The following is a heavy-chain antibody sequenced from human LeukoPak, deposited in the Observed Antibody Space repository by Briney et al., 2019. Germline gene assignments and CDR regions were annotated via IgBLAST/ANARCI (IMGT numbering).Heavy chain of an antibody. Sequence: ASVKVSCKASGYTFGDYYIHWVRQAPGQGLEWMAWINPSNGDTNYAQKFQGRVTMTRDTSISTAYMELTRLISDDTAVYYCARVGSSGWYVHPTLDYWGQGTLVTVSS. CDR2: INPSNGDT. V-gene: IGHV1-2*02. CDR3: ARVGSSGWYVHPTLDY. D-gene: IGHD6-19*01. J-gene: IGHJ4*02. CDR1: GYTFGDYY.